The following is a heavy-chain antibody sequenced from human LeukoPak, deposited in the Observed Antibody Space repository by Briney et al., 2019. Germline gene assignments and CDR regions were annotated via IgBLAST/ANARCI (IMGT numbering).Heavy chain of an antibody. Sequence: PSETLSLTCTVSGGSISSSSYYWGWIRQPPGKGLEWIGSIYYSGSTYYNPSLKSRVTISVDTSKNQFSLKLSSVTAADTAVYYCARGECSSTSCFDYWGQGTLVTVSS. J-gene: IGHJ4*02. CDR2: IYYSGST. CDR1: GGSISSSSYY. CDR3: ARGECSSTSCFDY. D-gene: IGHD2-2*01. V-gene: IGHV4-39*07.